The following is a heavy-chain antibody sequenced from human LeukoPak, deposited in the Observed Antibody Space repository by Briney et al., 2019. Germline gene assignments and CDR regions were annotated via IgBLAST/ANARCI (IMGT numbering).Heavy chain of an antibody. CDR1: GLTFGGYA. CDR2: IRSKAYGGTT. J-gene: IGHJ4*02. Sequence: GGSLRLSCTASGLTFGGYARSWLRQAPGKGLEWVGFIRSKAYGGTTEYAASVKGRFTISRDDSKSIAYLQMNSLKTDDTAVYYCTRDVSMATIWWDYWGQGTLVTVSS. CDR3: TRDVSMATIWWDY. D-gene: IGHD5-24*01. V-gene: IGHV3-49*03.